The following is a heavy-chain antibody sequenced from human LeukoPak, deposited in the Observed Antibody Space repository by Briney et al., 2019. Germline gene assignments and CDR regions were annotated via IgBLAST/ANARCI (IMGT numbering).Heavy chain of an antibody. CDR3: ARGRYCSGSRCSHFDY. J-gene: IGHJ4*02. CDR1: GFTFSSYA. D-gene: IGHD2-15*01. Sequence: GGSLRLSCAASGFTFSSYAMSWVRQAPGKGLEWVANIKQDGSEKYYVDSVKGRFTISRDNAQNSLYLQMNSLRAEDTAVYYCARGRYCSGSRCSHFDYWGQGTLVTVSS. V-gene: IGHV3-7*01. CDR2: IKQDGSEK.